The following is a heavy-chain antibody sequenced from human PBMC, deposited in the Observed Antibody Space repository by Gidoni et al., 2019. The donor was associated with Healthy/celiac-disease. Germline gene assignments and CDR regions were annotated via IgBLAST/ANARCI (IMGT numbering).Heavy chain of an antibody. V-gene: IGHV3-23*04. CDR3: AKAHNILTGYGPASPNYYYGMDV. D-gene: IGHD3-9*01. Sequence: EVQLVESGGGLVQPGGSLRLSCAASGFTFSSYAMSWVRQAPGKGLEWVSAISGSGGSTYYADSVKGRFTISRDNSKNTLYLQMNSLRAEDTAVYYCAKAHNILTGYGPASPNYYYGMDVWGQGTTVTVSS. CDR2: ISGSGGST. CDR1: GFTFSSYA. J-gene: IGHJ6*02.